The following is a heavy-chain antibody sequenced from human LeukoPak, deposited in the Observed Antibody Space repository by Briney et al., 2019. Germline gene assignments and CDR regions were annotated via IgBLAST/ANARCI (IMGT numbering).Heavy chain of an antibody. V-gene: IGHV3-7*01. CDR2: VKDDGSVK. J-gene: IGHJ4*02. CDR1: GFTFSRYW. CDR3: ATSADSPGNS. D-gene: IGHD4-23*01. Sequence: GGSLRLSCAGSGFTFSRYWMSWVRQAPGKGLEWVANVKDDGSVKYYVDSVKGRFTISRDNAKNSVYLQMTSLRADDTAIYYCATSADSPGNSWGQGTLITVSS.